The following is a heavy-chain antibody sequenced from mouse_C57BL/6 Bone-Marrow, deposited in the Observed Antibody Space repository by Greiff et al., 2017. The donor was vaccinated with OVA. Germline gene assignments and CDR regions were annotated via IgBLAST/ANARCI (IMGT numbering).Heavy chain of an antibody. V-gene: IGHV1-64*01. CDR1: GYTFTSYW. Sequence: QVQLQQPGAELVKPGASVKLSCKASGYTFTSYWMHWVKQRPGQGLEWIGMIHPNSGSTNYNEKFKSKATLTVDKSSSTAYMQLSSLTSEDSAVYYCARRDYGSSYGYFDDWGQGTTLTVSS. CDR3: ARRDYGSSYGYFDD. CDR2: IHPNSGST. D-gene: IGHD1-1*01. J-gene: IGHJ2*01.